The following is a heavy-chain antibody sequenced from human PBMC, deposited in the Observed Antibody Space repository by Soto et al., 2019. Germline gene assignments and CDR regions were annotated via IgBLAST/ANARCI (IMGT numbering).Heavy chain of an antibody. CDR3: ARGVVVVAATLYYYGMDV. CDR2: INPNSGGT. Sequence: VASVKVSCKASGYTFTGYYMHWVRQAPGQGLEWMGWINPNSGGTNYAQKFQGWVTMTRDTSIGTAYMELSRLRSDDTAVYYCARGVVVVAATLYYYGMDVWGQGTTVTVSS. V-gene: IGHV1-2*04. J-gene: IGHJ6*02. D-gene: IGHD2-15*01. CDR1: GYTFTGYY.